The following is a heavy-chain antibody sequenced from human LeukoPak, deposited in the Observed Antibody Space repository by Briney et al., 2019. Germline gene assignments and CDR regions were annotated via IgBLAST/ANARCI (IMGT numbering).Heavy chain of an antibody. CDR1: GGAISNDNFY. Sequence: PSETLSLTCTVSGGAISNDNFYWGCIRQPPGKGLEWIGSINYSGTTYYNPSLRSRVTISVDTSKTQFSLKLNSVTAADTAVYYCARLSDYWGQGTLVTVSS. CDR2: INYSGTT. V-gene: IGHV4-39*01. J-gene: IGHJ4*02. CDR3: ARLSDY.